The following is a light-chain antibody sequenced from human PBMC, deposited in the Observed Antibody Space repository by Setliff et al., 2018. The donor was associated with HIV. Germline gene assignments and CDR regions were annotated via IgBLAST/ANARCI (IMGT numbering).Light chain of an antibody. CDR2: AND. V-gene: IGLV1-40*01. CDR3: QSYDSILSGYV. J-gene: IGLJ1*01. CDR1: RSNIGSPYD. Sequence: QSALTQPPSVSGAPGQRVTLSCTGSRSNIGSPYDVHWYQQLPGAAPKLLIYANDNRPSGVPDRFSGSRSGSSASLAIAGLQAEDEADYYCQSYDSILSGYVFGPGTKVTVL.